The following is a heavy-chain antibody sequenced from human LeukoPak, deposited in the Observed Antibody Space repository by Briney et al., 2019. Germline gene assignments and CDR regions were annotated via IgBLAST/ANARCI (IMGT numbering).Heavy chain of an antibody. V-gene: IGHV1-3*03. D-gene: IGHD2-15*01. J-gene: IGHJ4*02. CDR2: INAGNGNT. CDR3: ASGAVAALPDY. CDR1: GYTFTSYA. Sequence: ASVKVSCKASGYTFTSYAMQWVRQAPGQRLEWMGWINAGNGNTKYSQEFQGRVTITRNTSISTAYMELSSLRSEDTAVYYCASGAVAALPDYWGQGTLVTVSS.